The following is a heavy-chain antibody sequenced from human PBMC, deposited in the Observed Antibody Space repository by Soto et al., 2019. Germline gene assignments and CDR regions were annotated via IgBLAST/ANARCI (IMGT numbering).Heavy chain of an antibody. CDR3: ARDGGGCSGGSCYLDDAFDI. V-gene: IGHV3-66*01. D-gene: IGHD2-15*01. J-gene: IGHJ3*02. CDR2: IYSGGST. CDR1: GFTVSSNY. Sequence: PGGSLRLSCAASGFTVSSNYMSWVRQAPGKGLEWVSVIYSGGSTYYADSVKGRFTISRDNSKNTLYLQMNSLRAGDTAVYYCARDGGGCSGGSCYLDDAFDIWGQGTMVTV.